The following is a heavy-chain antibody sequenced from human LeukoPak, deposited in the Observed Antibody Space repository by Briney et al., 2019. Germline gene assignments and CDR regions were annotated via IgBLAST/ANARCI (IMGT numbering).Heavy chain of an antibody. D-gene: IGHD1-26*01. J-gene: IGHJ4*02. CDR3: TRESGAFSPFGF. CDR2: VHLNGAT. V-gene: IGHV4-4*02. Sequence: PSETLSLTCAVSGGSIMTTNWWRWVRQPPGKGLEWIGEVHLNGATNYNPSLESRVSMSIDTSKNQMSLKLTSVTAADTAIYYCTRESGAFSPFGFWGQGTLVTVSS. CDR1: GGSIMTTNW.